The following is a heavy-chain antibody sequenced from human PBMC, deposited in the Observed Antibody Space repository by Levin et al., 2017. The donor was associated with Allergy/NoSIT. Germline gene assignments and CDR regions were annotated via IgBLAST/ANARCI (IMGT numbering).Heavy chain of an antibody. CDR1: GGSLSFHS. Sequence: SETLSLTCAVYGGSLSFHSGSWLRQPPGKGLEWIGDINRDGRTSYNPSLKSRVTISQDTSKDQFSLRLRSVTVADTALYFCAQSAEAKGDCSGAGCYSGWYFDLWGRGALVTVSS. V-gene: IGHV4-34*01. CDR2: INRDGRT. CDR3: AQSAEAKGDCSGAGCYSGWYFDL. J-gene: IGHJ2*01. D-gene: IGHD2-15*01.